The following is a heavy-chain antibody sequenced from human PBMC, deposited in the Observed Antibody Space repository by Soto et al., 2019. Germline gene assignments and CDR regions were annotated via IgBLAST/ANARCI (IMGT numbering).Heavy chain of an antibody. CDR3: ASKAVAGTFDY. Sequence: QVQLQESGPGLVKPSETLSLTCTVSGGSISSYYWSWIRQPPRKGLEWIGYIYYSGSTNYNPSLKSRVTMSVDTSKNQFSLKLSSVTAADTAAYYCASKAVAGTFDYWGQGTLVTVSS. D-gene: IGHD6-19*01. CDR1: GGSISSYY. V-gene: IGHV4-59*08. CDR2: IYYSGST. J-gene: IGHJ4*02.